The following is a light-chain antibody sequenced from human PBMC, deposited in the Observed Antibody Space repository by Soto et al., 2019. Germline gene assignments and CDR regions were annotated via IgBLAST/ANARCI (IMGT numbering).Light chain of an antibody. J-gene: IGKJ2*01. CDR1: QSVTSSH. CDR2: GAS. V-gene: IGKV3-20*01. CDR3: QHYDSSTPT. Sequence: EIVLTQSPGTLSLSPGERATVSCRASQSVTSSHLAWYQQKVGQAPRLLIYGASSMATGIPDRFSGSGSGTDFTLTNSTLEPEAVALYYCQHYDSSTPTFGHGTKLEIK.